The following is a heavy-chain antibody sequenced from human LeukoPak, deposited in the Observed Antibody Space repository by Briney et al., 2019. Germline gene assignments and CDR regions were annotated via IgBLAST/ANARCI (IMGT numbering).Heavy chain of an antibody. Sequence: GGSLRLSCAASGFTFSTFSTNWIRQAPQKWPQCVSSISSSRSYIHYADSVKSRFTIARDNANNSLYLQINSLRAEHSAMSYCTRSRAEYFQHWGQGTLVTVSS. CDR1: GFTFSTFS. CDR3: TRSRAEYFQH. V-gene: IGHV3-21*01. J-gene: IGHJ1*01. CDR2: ISSSRSYI.